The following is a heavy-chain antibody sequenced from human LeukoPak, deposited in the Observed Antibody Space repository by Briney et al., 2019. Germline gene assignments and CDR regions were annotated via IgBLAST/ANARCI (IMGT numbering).Heavy chain of an antibody. Sequence: SETLSLTCTVSGGSISSGTYYWNWIRQPAGKELEWIGRIYSSGSTNYNPSLQSRVTISLDTSKNQFSLKLYSVTAADAAVYYCARRIDAYGSGSYRASSYWYFDLWGRGTLVTVSS. CDR1: GGSISSGTYY. D-gene: IGHD3-10*01. CDR3: ARRIDAYGSGSYRASSYWYFDL. J-gene: IGHJ2*01. V-gene: IGHV4-61*02. CDR2: IYSSGST.